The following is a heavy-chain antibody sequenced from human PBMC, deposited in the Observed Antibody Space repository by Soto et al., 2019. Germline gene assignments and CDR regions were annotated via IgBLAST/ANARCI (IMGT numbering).Heavy chain of an antibody. V-gene: IGHV3-23*01. Sequence: PGGSLRLSCAASGFSFTDYGMSWVRQAPGKGLEWVSTITGSGGTTYYADSVKGRVTISRDNSKDTLYLEMNSLRADDTAVYYCAYFHPRVVTIFGVDYWGQGTLVTVSS. D-gene: IGHD3-3*01. J-gene: IGHJ4*02. CDR2: ITGSGGTT. CDR3: AYFHPRVVTIFGVDY. CDR1: GFSFTDYG.